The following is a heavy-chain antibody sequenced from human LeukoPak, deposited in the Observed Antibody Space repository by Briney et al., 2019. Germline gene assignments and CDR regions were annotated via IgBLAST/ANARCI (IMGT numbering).Heavy chain of an antibody. CDR3: ARDKPAGYCVDY. CDR1: GFNFSPYS. Sequence: GGSLRLSCAASGFNFSPYSMNWVRRAPGKGLEWLSYISDKSDATYYADSVKGRFTISRDNAKNSLYLHMNSLRDEDTAVYYCARDKPAGYCVDYWGQGTLSPSPQ. J-gene: IGHJ4*02. D-gene: IGHD3-9*01. CDR2: ISDKSDAT. V-gene: IGHV3-48*02.